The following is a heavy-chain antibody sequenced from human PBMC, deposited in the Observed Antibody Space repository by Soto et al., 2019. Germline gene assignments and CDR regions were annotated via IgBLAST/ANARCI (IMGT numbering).Heavy chain of an antibody. D-gene: IGHD3-3*01. Sequence: ASVKVSCKASGFTFSAYYIYWVRQAPGQGLEWIGWINPNSGGTNNAQKFQGRVTMTRDTSTSTVYMELSALISDDTAVYYCARSLLDEYCFIWRSAYSGMHVWCQRTTVTVS. CDR3: ARSLLDEYCFIWRSAYSGMHV. CDR2: INPNSGGT. CDR1: GFTFSAYY. V-gene: IGHV1-2*02. J-gene: IGHJ6*02.